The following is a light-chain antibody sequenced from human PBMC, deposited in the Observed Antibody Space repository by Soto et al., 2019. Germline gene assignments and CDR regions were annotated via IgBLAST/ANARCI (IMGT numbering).Light chain of an antibody. CDR1: QSVSSSY. Sequence: EIVLTQSPGTLYLSPGERATLSCRASQSVSSSYFAWYQQKPGQAPRLLIYGASSRATGIPDRFSGSGSGTDFTLTISRLEPEDFAVYYCQQYGSSLVFTFGPGTKVDIK. CDR2: GAS. CDR3: QQYGSSLVFT. V-gene: IGKV3-20*01. J-gene: IGKJ3*01.